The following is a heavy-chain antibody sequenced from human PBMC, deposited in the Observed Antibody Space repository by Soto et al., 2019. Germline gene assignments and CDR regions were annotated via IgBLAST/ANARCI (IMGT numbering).Heavy chain of an antibody. J-gene: IGHJ4*02. CDR2: IYYSGST. V-gene: IGHV4-59*01. Sequence: QVQLQESGPGLVKPSETLSLTCTVSGGSISSYYWSWIRQPPGKGLEWIGYIYYSGSTNYNPSLKRRVTISVDTSKNQFSLKLSSVTAADTAVYYCARAGKIAAAYDYWGQGTLVTVSS. CDR3: ARAGKIAAAYDY. CDR1: GGSISSYY. D-gene: IGHD6-13*01.